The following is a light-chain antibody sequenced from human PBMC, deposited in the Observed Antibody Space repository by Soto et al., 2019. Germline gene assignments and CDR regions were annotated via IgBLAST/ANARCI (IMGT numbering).Light chain of an antibody. J-gene: IGLJ2*01. Sequence: QSALSQPPSASGSPGQSVTISCTGTSSDVGGYNYVSWYQQHPGKAPKLMIYGVSKRPSGVPDRFSGSKSGNTASLTVSGLQPEDDSNYYCSSYAGSNNVVFGGGTKLTVL. CDR2: GVS. CDR3: SSYAGSNNVV. CDR1: SSDVGGYNY. V-gene: IGLV2-8*01.